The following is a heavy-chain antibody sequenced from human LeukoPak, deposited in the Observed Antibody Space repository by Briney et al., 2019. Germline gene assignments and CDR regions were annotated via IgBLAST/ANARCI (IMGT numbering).Heavy chain of an antibody. CDR3: ARHLRGSSSPGDFDY. Sequence: ASETLSLTCTVSGGSISSSSYYWGWLRQPPGKGLEWIGSIYYSGSTYYNPSLKSRVTISVDTSKNQFSLKLSSVTAADTAVYYCARHLRGSSSPGDFDYWGQGTLVTVSS. CDR1: GGSISSSSYY. CDR2: IYYSGST. D-gene: IGHD6-13*01. J-gene: IGHJ4*02. V-gene: IGHV4-39*07.